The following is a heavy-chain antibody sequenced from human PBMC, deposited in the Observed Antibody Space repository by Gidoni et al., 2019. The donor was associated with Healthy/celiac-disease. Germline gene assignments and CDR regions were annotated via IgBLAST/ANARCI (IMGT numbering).Heavy chain of an antibody. D-gene: IGHD3-9*01. J-gene: IGHJ4*02. CDR3: ARDREGRYPSAFDY. CDR1: GFTFSSYS. CDR2: ISSSSSTI. Sequence: EVQLVESGGGLVQPGGSLRPSCAASGFTFSSYSMNWVRQAPGKGLEWVSYISSSSSTIYYADSVKGRFTISRDNAKNALYLQMNSLRAEDTAVYYCARDREGRYPSAFDYWGQGTLVTVSS. V-gene: IGHV3-48*01.